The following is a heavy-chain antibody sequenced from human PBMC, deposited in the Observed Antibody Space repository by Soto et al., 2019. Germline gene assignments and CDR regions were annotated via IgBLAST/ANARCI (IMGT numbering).Heavy chain of an antibody. CDR1: GYTFTSYP. CDR2: INAGNGDT. Sequence: GASVKVSCKASGYTFTSYPMHWVRQAPGQGLEWMGWINAGNGDTKYSQNLQDRVTITRDTSASTVYMELSSLRSEDTAVYYCARVYGDYVSGSLDYWGQGTLVTVSS. J-gene: IGHJ4*02. CDR3: ARVYGDYVSGSLDY. V-gene: IGHV1-3*01. D-gene: IGHD4-17*01.